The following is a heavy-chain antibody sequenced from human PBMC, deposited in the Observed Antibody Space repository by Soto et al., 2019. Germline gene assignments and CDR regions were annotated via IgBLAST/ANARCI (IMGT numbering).Heavy chain of an antibody. CDR2: IIPILGIA. Sequence: SVKVSCKASGGTFSSYTISWVRQAPGQGLEWMGRIIPILGIANYAQKFQGRVTITADKSTSTAYMELSSLRSEDTAVYYCARVRYYYDSSGYYYGAFDVWGQGTMVTVSS. CDR1: GGTFSSYT. CDR3: ARVRYYYDSSGYYYGAFDV. J-gene: IGHJ3*01. V-gene: IGHV1-69*02. D-gene: IGHD3-22*01.